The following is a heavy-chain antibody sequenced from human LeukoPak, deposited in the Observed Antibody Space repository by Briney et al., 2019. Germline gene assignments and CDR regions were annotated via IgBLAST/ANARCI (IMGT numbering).Heavy chain of an antibody. CDR3: ARRSEY. J-gene: IGHJ4*02. CDR2: IYYSGST. CDR1: GGSISSSSYY. Sequence: PSETLSLTCTVSGGSISSSSYYWGWIRQPPGKGLEWIGSIYYSGSTYYNPSLKSRVTISVDTSKNQFSLKLSSVTAAVAAVYCCARRSEYWRQGTLVTVSA. V-gene: IGHV4-39*01.